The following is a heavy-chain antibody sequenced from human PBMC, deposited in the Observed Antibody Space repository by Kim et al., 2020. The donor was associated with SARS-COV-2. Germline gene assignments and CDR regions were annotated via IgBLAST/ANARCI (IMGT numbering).Heavy chain of an antibody. Sequence: GGSLRLSCAASGFTFSTYWMHWVRQAPGKGLVWLSRINNDGSITNYVDSVKGRFTISRDNAKNTLYLQMNSLRAEDTAVYYCATAVVPASSNAAAFDFWGQGTMVTVSS. CDR2: INNDGSIT. CDR1: GFTFSTYW. V-gene: IGHV3-74*01. CDR3: ATAVVPASSNAAAFDF. J-gene: IGHJ3*01. D-gene: IGHD2-2*01.